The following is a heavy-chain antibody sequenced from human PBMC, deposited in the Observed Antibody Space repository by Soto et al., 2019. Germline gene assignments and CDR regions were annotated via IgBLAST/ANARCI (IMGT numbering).Heavy chain of an antibody. J-gene: IGHJ5*02. Sequence: QVQLVESGGGVVQPGRSLRLSCAASGFTFTNYGMHWVRQAPGKGLEWVALISYEGSIQSYADSVKGRFTISRDNSKNSLFLQMNSLTHEDTAVYYCARGLILMLSSTNIKFDPWGQGTQVTVSS. CDR1: GFTFTNYG. CDR2: ISYEGSIQ. CDR3: ARGLILMLSSTNIKFDP. V-gene: IGHV3-30-3*01. D-gene: IGHD3-16*01.